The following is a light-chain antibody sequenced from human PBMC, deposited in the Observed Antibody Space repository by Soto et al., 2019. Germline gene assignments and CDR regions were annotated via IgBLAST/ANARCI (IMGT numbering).Light chain of an antibody. V-gene: IGKV3-20*01. CDR1: QSIKNY. J-gene: IGKJ2*01. Sequence: EIVLTQSPGTLSLSPGERATLSCRASQSIKNYLAWYQQRPGQSPRLLIYAASSRATGVPDRFSGGGSATDFTLTVSRLEPEDFAVYYCQQYGGSPRTFGQRTKLEIK. CDR2: AAS. CDR3: QQYGGSPRT.